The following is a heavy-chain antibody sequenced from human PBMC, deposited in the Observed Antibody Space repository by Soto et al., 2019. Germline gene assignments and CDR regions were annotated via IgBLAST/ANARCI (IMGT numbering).Heavy chain of an antibody. Sequence: SETLCLTCPVSGGSISSSSYYWGWIRQPPGKGLEWIGSIYYSGSTYYNPSLKGRVTISVDTSKNQFSLKLSSVTAADTAVYYCARHRITMVRGVITGAFDIWGQGTMVTVSS. CDR2: IYYSGST. CDR3: ARHRITMVRGVITGAFDI. D-gene: IGHD3-10*01. V-gene: IGHV4-39*01. J-gene: IGHJ3*02. CDR1: GGSISSSSYY.